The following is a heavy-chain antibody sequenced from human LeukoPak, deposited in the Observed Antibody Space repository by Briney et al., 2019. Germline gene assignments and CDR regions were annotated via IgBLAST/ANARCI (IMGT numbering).Heavy chain of an antibody. CDR2: ISSSGSTI. J-gene: IGHJ5*02. CDR3: ASLPGYSSGWYQS. CDR1: GFTFSSYW. Sequence: GGSLRLSCAASGFTFSSYWMSWVRQAPGKGLEWVSYISSSGSTIYYADSVKGRFTISRDNAKNSLYLQMNSLRAEDTAVYYCASLPGYSSGWYQSWGQGTLVTVSS. D-gene: IGHD6-19*01. V-gene: IGHV3-48*04.